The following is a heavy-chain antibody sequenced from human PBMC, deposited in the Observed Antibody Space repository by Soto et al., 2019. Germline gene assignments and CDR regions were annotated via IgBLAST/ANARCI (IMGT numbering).Heavy chain of an antibody. D-gene: IGHD3-22*01. J-gene: IGHJ1*01. Sequence: GGSLRLSCAASGFTFSSYAMSWVRQAPGKGLEWVSAISGSGGSTYYADSVKGRFTISRDNSKNTLYLQMNSLRAEDTAVYYCAFGGYYYDSSGSRAEYFQHWGQGTLVTVSS. CDR3: AFGGYYYDSSGSRAEYFQH. CDR1: GFTFSSYA. V-gene: IGHV3-23*01. CDR2: ISGSGGST.